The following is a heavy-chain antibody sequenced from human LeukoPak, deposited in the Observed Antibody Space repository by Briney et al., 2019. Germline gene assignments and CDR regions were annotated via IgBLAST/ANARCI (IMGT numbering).Heavy chain of an antibody. D-gene: IGHD6-19*01. Sequence: VASVKVSCKASGYTFTGYYMHWVRQAPGQGLEWMGWINPNSGGTNYAQKFQGRVTMTEDTSTDTAYMELSSLRSEDTAVYYCATSGPYSSGSTLGYWGQGTLVTVSS. CDR3: ATSGPYSSGSTLGY. CDR2: INPNSGGT. J-gene: IGHJ4*02. CDR1: GYTFTGYY. V-gene: IGHV1-2*02.